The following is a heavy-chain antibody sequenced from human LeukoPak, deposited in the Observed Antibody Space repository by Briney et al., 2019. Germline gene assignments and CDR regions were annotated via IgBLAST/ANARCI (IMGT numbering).Heavy chain of an antibody. CDR1: GYSITTGYY. CDR3: AREDGSGWPRYNWFDP. Sequence: SETLSLTCTVSGYSITTGYYWAWIRQPPGKGPEWIGGMYHNSGATFYSPSLKSRVTISVDTSKNQLSLKLSSVTAADTAVYYCAREDGSGWPRYNWFDPWGQGTLVTVSS. J-gene: IGHJ5*02. CDR2: MYHNSGAT. D-gene: IGHD6-19*01. V-gene: IGHV4-38-2*02.